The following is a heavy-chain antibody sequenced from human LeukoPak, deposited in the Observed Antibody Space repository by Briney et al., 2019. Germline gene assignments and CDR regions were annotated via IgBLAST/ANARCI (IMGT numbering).Heavy chain of an antibody. D-gene: IGHD3-9*01. CDR1: GYTFDNYD. J-gene: IGHJ4*02. CDR3: ARGGPVAILGPGYYEFFEY. V-gene: IGHV1-8*01. Sequence: ASVKVSCKTSGYTFDNYDINWVRQAPGQGLEWMGWMNPDNGNTGYAQKFQGRVTMTRNTSMSTAYMELRGLRSEDTAIYYCARGGPVAILGPGYYEFFEYWGRGTVI. CDR2: MNPDNGNT.